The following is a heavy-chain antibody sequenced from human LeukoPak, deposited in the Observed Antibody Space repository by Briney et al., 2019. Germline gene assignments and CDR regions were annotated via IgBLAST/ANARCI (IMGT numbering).Heavy chain of an antibody. D-gene: IGHD6-13*01. V-gene: IGHV1-18*01. J-gene: IGHJ4*02. CDR3: ARGGIAAAGTFFSPFDY. Sequence: GASVKVSCKASGYSFRSYGFSCVRQAPGQGLEWMVWINAYNGDTNYAQKLRGRVTVTTDASTSTAYMELRSLRSDDTAVYYCARGGIAAAGTFFSPFDYWGQGTLVTVSS. CDR2: INAYNGDT. CDR1: GYSFRSYG.